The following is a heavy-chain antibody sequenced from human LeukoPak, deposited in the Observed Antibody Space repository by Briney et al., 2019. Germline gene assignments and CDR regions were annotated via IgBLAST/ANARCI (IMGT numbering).Heavy chain of an antibody. CDR1: GFSFSDSY. CDR2: ISGSSSDI. V-gene: IGHV3-11*01. D-gene: IGHD2-21*01. J-gene: IGHJ4*01. Sequence: GGSLRLSCVVSGFSFSDSYMTWIRQTPGKGLEWLAYISGSSSDIYYADSVKGRFTISRDNAKNSLFQQMNGMRPEDTALYYCATDPRLLIYWGHGTLVTVSS. CDR3: ATDPRLLIY.